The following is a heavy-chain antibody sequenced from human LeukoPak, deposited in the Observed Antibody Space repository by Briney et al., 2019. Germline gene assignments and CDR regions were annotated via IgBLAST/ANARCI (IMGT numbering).Heavy chain of an antibody. CDR2: ISSSSSYI. CDR3: ARDSQDYDILTGYYIRGGFDY. V-gene: IGHV3-21*04. Sequence: GGSLRLSCAASGFTFSSYSMNWVRQAPGKGLEWVSSISSSSSYIYYADSVKGRFTISRDSAKNSLYLQMNSLRAEDTAVYYCARDSQDYDILTGYYIRGGFDYWGQGTLVTVSS. CDR1: GFTFSSYS. J-gene: IGHJ4*02. D-gene: IGHD3-9*01.